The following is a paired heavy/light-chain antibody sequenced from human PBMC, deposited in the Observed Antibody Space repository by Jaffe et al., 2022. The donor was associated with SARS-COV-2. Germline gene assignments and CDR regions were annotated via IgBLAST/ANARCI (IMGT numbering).Heavy chain of an antibody. CDR1: GFSFSAYA. CDR3: ATNWNCDV. D-gene: IGHD1-20*01. Sequence: EVQLLESGGGLVQPGGSLRLSCAASGFSFSAYAMSWVRQVPGKGLDLVSTITNSGGNTYYADSVKGRFTTSRDNSKNTLYLQMNSLRAEDTAVYYCATNWNCDVWGQGTLVTVSS. V-gene: IGHV3-23*01. J-gene: IGHJ4*02. CDR2: ITNSGGNT.
Light chain of an antibody. CDR1: QSLVYSDGNTY. V-gene: IGKV2-30*01. J-gene: IGKJ1*01. CDR2: KVS. Sequence: DVVMTQSPLSLPVTLGQPASISCRSSQSLVYSDGNTYLNWFQQRPGQSPRRLIYKVSNRDSGVPDRFSGSGSGTDFTLKISRVEVEDVGFYYCMQGTHWPRTFGQGTKVEIK. CDR3: MQGTHWPRT.